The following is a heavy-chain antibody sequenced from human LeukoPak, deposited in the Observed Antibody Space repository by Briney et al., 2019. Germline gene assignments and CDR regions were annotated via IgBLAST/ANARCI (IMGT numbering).Heavy chain of an antibody. Sequence: GASVKVSCKASGYTFTSYYMHWVRQAPGQGLEWMGIINPSGGATTYAQKFQGRVTMTTDTSTSTAYMELRSLRSDDTAVYYCTRDPSNSSGWYIYFDYWGQGALVTVSS. J-gene: IGHJ4*02. CDR2: INPSGGAT. CDR3: TRDPSNSSGWYIYFDY. V-gene: IGHV1-46*03. CDR1: GYTFTSYY. D-gene: IGHD6-19*01.